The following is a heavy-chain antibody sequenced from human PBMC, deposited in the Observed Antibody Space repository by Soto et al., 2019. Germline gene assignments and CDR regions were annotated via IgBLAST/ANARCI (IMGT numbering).Heavy chain of an antibody. CDR3: ARNGVYSLGS. D-gene: IGHD2-8*01. J-gene: IGHJ5*02. CDR2: VYRSGST. V-gene: IGHV4-4*02. CDR1: GGSISSDNW. Sequence: QVQLQESGPGLVKPSGTLSLTCAVSGGSISSDNWWNWVRQPPGQGLEWIGEVYRSGSTNYDPSLKSRVIISVDMSKNQYSLTLTSVTAADTAIYYCARNGVYSLGSWGQGTLVTVSS.